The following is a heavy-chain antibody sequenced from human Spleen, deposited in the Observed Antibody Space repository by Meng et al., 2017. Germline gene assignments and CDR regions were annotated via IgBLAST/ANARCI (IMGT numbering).Heavy chain of an antibody. CDR2: ISGSGATT. CDR1: GFTFSSYA. CDR3: AKGRTTINYFDS. D-gene: IGHD3-9*01. Sequence: GESLKISCAASGFTFSSYAMTWVRQAPGKGLEWVSVISGSGATTYYADSVKGRFTISRDNSKNTLYLQMSSLRAEDTAVYYCAKGRTTINYFDSWGQGTLVTVSS. V-gene: IGHV3-23*01. J-gene: IGHJ4*02.